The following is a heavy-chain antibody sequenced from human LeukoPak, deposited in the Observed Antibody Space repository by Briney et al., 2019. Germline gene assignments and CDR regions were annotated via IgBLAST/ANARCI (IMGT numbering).Heavy chain of an antibody. Sequence: GGSLRLSCAASGFTFSRSAMTWVRQTPGKGLDWVSSISSSGNTYYADSVKGRFTISRDNSKNMLYLQMNSLRAEDTAVYYCVKGRISEDGLDFWGQGTLVTISS. D-gene: IGHD6-13*01. CDR2: ISSSGNT. CDR3: VKGRISEDGLDF. J-gene: IGHJ4*02. CDR1: GFTFSRSA. V-gene: IGHV3-23*01.